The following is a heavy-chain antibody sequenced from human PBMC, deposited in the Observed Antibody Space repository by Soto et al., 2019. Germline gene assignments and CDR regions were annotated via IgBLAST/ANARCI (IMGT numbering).Heavy chain of an antibody. CDR1: GDSVSSNSAA. J-gene: IGHJ4*02. D-gene: IGHD6-13*01. CDR2: TYYRSKWYN. V-gene: IGHV6-1*01. Sequence: PSQTLSLTCAISGDSVSSNSAAWNWIRQSPSRGLEWLGRTYYRSKWYNDYAVSVKSRISVNPDTSKNQFSLQLNSVTPEDTAVYYCARAGIHSGSWIFDYWGQGALVTVSS. CDR3: ARAGIHSGSWIFDY.